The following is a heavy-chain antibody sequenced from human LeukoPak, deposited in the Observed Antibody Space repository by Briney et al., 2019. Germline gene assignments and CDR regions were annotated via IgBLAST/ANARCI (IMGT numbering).Heavy chain of an antibody. CDR3: ARWGLGKGNAFDI. D-gene: IGHD2-21*01. Sequence: GGSLRLSCAASGFTFSSYGMHWVRQAPGKGLEWVAFIRYDGSNKYYADSVKGRFTISRDNSKNTLSLQMNSLRAEDTAVYYCARWGLGKGNAFDIWGQGTMVTVSS. J-gene: IGHJ3*02. CDR1: GFTFSSYG. V-gene: IGHV3-30*02. CDR2: IRYDGSNK.